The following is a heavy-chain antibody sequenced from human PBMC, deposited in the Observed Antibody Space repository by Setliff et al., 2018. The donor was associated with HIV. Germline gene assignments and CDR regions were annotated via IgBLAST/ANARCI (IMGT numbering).Heavy chain of an antibody. D-gene: IGHD1-1*01. CDR1: GFTFDDYA. CDR2: ITWDSKRL. CDR3: AKDYGDGHNWGAFDV. V-gene: IGHV3-9*01. J-gene: IGHJ3*01. Sequence: SLKISCAASGFTFDDYAMHWGRQSTGKGLEWVAGITWDSKRLAYADSVKGRFTISRDNAKNQLYLEMNSLETDDTALYYCAKDYGDGHNWGAFDVWGQGAMVTVS.